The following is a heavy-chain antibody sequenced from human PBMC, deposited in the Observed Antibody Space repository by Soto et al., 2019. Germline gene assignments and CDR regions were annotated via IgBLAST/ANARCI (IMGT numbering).Heavy chain of an antibody. CDR1: GFTFSSYA. Sequence: GGSLRLSCAASGFTFSSYAMNWVRQAPGKGLEWVSTISGSGDRTYYADSVKGRFTISRDSSRNTLYLQMNSLRAEDTAVYYYAREANDFWSGYPDYWGQGTLVTVSS. J-gene: IGHJ4*02. D-gene: IGHD3-3*01. CDR3: AREANDFWSGYPDY. CDR2: ISGSGDRT. V-gene: IGHV3-23*01.